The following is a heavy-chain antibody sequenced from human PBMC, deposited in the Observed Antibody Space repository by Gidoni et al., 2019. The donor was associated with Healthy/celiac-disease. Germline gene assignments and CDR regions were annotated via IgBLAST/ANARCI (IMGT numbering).Heavy chain of an antibody. J-gene: IGHJ5*02. CDR3: APGPRYCSGGSCYSLFDP. Sequence: QVQLVQSGAEVKKPGSSVKVSCKASGGTFSSYAISWVRQAPGQGLEWMGGIIPIFGTANYAQKFQGRVTITADESTSTAYMELSSLRSEDTAVYYCAPGPRYCSGGSCYSLFDPWGQGTLVTVSS. CDR1: GGTFSSYA. CDR2: IIPIFGTA. D-gene: IGHD2-15*01. V-gene: IGHV1-69*01.